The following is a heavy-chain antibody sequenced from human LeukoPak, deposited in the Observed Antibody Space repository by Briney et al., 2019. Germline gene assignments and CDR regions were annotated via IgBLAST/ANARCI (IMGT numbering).Heavy chain of an antibody. D-gene: IGHD6-13*01. CDR1: GFTFSSEA. J-gene: IGHJ4*02. CDR2: ISPAGGTT. V-gene: IGHV3-23*01. Sequence: PGGSLRLSCAVSGFTFSSEAMGWVRQLPGGGLEWVSTISPAGGTTYYAESMKGRFTISRDNSKSTLYLQVNSLRVEDTAVYYCTKVRSGSSSWALRVFDYWGQGALVTVSS. CDR3: TKVRSGSSSWALRVFDY.